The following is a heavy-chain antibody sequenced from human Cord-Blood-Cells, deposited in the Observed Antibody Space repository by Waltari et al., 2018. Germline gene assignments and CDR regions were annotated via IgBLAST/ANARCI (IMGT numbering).Heavy chain of an antibody. CDR2: IKQDGSEK. J-gene: IGHJ3*02. V-gene: IGHV3-7*01. D-gene: IGHD6-13*01. CDR3: ARIAAAGFRAFDI. Sequence: EVQLVESGGGLVQPGGSLRLSCAASGFTFSSYWMSWVRRAPGKGLEWVANIKQDGSEKYYVDSVKGRFTISRDNAKNSLYLQMNSLRAEDTAVYYCARIAAAGFRAFDIWGQGTMVTVSS. CDR1: GFTFSSYW.